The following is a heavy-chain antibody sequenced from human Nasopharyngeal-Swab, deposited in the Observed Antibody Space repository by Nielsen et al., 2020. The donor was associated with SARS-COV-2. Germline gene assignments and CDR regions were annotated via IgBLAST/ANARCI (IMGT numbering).Heavy chain of an antibody. CDR3: AKDTSSYISGWFDP. CDR1: GFTFDDYA. V-gene: IGHV3-9*01. J-gene: IGHJ5*02. CDR2: ISWNSGSI. D-gene: IGHD6-13*01. Sequence: SLKISCAASGFTFDDYAMHWVRQAPGKGLEWVSGISWNSGSIGYADSVKGRFTISRDNAKNSLYLQMNSPRAEDTALYYCAKDTSSYISGWFDPWGQGTLVTVSS.